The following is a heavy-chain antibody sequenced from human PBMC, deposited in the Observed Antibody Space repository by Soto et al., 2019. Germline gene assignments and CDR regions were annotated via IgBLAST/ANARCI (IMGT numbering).Heavy chain of an antibody. D-gene: IGHD3-16*01. CDR1: GGSISSGGYS. CDR3: ARAGFGGSFHY. Sequence: QLQLQESGSGLVKPSQTLSLTCAVSGGSISSGGYSWSWIRQPPGKGLDWIGYIYHSGSTYYTPSLKSRVTISVDRCKDQVSLKLSSVTCADTAVYYCARAGFGGSFHYWGEGTLDTVSS. V-gene: IGHV4-30-2*01. J-gene: IGHJ4*02. CDR2: IYHSGST.